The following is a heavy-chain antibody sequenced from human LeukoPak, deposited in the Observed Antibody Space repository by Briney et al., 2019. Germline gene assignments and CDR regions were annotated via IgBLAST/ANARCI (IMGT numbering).Heavy chain of an antibody. CDR2: IFPILGIA. CDR1: GGTFSSYA. CDR3: ARDHSRWELLPDY. D-gene: IGHD1-26*01. V-gene: IGHV1-69*04. J-gene: IGHJ4*02. Sequence: SVNVSCKASGGTFSSYAISWVRQAPGQGRECVGRIFPILGIANYAQKFQGRVTITADKSTSTAYMELSSLRSEDTAVYYCARDHSRWELLPDYWGQGTLVTVSS.